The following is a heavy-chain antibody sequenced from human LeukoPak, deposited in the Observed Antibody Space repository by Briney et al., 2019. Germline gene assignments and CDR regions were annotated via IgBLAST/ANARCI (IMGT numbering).Heavy chain of an antibody. J-gene: IGHJ4*02. CDR1: GYTFTGYY. D-gene: IGHD1-14*01. CDR2: INPNSGGT. V-gene: IGHV1-2*02. Sequence: ASVKVSCKASGYTFTGYYMHWVRQAPGQGLEWMGWINPNSGGTNYAQKFQGRVTMTEDTSTDTAYMELSSLRSEDTAVYYCATAINFPDWDYWGQGTLVTVSS. CDR3: ATAINFPDWDY.